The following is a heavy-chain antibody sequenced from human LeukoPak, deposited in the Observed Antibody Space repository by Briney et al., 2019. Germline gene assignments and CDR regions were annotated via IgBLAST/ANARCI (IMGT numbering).Heavy chain of an antibody. CDR2: FSGSGGRT. V-gene: IGHV3-23*01. CDR1: GFTFSSYA. D-gene: IGHD3-9*01. J-gene: IGHJ4*02. Sequence: GGSLRLSCAASGFTFSSYAMSWVRQAPGKGLEWVSAFSGSGGRTYYADSVKGRFTISRDNSKNTLYLQMNSLRAEDTAVYYCAKNAYYDILTGYYRPNYWGQGTLVTVSS. CDR3: AKNAYYDILTGYYRPNY.